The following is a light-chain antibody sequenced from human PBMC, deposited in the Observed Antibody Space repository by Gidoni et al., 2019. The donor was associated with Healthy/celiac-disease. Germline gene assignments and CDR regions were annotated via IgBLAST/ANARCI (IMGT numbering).Light chain of an antibody. CDR3: QQYDNLPIT. CDR1: QDISNN. V-gene: IGKV1-33*01. CDR2: DAS. J-gene: IGKJ5*01. Sequence: DIQMTPSQSSLSASVGDRVTITCQASQDISNNLNWYQQKPGNAPKLLIADASNLETGVPSKVSGSGSGTNFTFSSSSLQPEDIATYYCQQYDNLPITFGQGTRLEIK.